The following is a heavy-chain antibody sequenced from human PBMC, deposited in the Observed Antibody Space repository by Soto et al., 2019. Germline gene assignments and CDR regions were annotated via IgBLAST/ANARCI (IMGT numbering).Heavy chain of an antibody. CDR3: ARDQEADYTEATRDYYYGMDV. V-gene: IGHV3-48*03. CDR2: ISSTGSTK. CDR1: GFSFSRFE. D-gene: IGHD4-4*01. J-gene: IGHJ6*02. Sequence: EVQLVESGGGLVQPGGSLRLSCAASGFSFSRFEMNWVRQAPGKGLEWVSYISSTGSTKSYADSVKGRFTISRDNAKNSLYLHMSSLRVEDTAVYYCARDQEADYTEATRDYYYGMDVWGQGNTVTVSS.